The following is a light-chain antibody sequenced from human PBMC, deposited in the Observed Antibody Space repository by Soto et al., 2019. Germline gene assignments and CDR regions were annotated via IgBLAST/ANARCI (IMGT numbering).Light chain of an antibody. CDR2: ATS. J-gene: IGKJ2*01. Sequence: DIQMTQSPSSLSASVGDRVTITCRASQGVRVDLGWYQQRPGKAPKRLIYATSSLLSGVPSRFSGGGSGTEFTLTISSLQPEDFATYYCLQYSSFPYTFGQGTKLEI. V-gene: IGKV1-17*01. CDR3: LQYSSFPYT. CDR1: QGVRVD.